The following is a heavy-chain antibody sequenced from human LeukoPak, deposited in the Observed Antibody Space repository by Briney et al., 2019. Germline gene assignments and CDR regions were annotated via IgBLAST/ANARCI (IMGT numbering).Heavy chain of an antibody. CDR2: INPNSGGT. Sequence: ASVKVSCKASGYTFTGYYMHWVRQAPGQGLEWMGWINPNSGGTNYAQKFQGRVAMTRDTSISTAYMELSRLRSDDTAVYYCARVPYYYDSSGYPEYNWFDPWGQGTLVTVSS. CDR3: ARVPYYYDSSGYPEYNWFDP. V-gene: IGHV1-2*02. J-gene: IGHJ5*02. D-gene: IGHD3-22*01. CDR1: GYTFTGYY.